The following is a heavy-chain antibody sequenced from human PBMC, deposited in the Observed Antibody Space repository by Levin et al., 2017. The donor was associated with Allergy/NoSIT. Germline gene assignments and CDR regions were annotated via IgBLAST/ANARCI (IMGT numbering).Heavy chain of an antibody. V-gene: IGHV4-31*03. CDR2: IYYSGST. D-gene: IGHD4-17*01. Sequence: SETLSLTCTVSGGSISSGGYYWSWIRQHPGKGLEWIGYIYYSGSTYYNPSLKSRVTISVDTSKNQFSLKLSSVTAADTAVYYCARRGRDGDSQESWGQGTLVTVSS. CDR1: GGSISSGGYY. J-gene: IGHJ4*02. CDR3: ARRGRDGDSQES.